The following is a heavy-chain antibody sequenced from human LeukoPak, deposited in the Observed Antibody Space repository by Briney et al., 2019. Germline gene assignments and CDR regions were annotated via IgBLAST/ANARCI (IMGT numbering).Heavy chain of an antibody. Sequence: SQTLSLTCTVSGGSISSGSYYWSWIWQPAGKGLEWIGRIYTSGSTNYNPSLKSRVTISVDTSKNQFSLKLSSVTAADTAVYYCARGLWTTVTTLVHFDYWGQGTLVTVSS. CDR3: ARGLWTTVTTLVHFDY. CDR1: GGSISSGSYY. D-gene: IGHD4-17*01. J-gene: IGHJ4*02. CDR2: IYTSGST. V-gene: IGHV4-61*02.